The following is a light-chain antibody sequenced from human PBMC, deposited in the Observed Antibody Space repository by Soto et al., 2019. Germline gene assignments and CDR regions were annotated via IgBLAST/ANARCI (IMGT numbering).Light chain of an antibody. CDR2: GAS. CDR1: QNVSNN. V-gene: IGKV3-15*01. Sequence: IVMTQSPATLSVSPGERATLSCRASQNVSNNLAWYQQNPGQAPRLLIYGASTRATSIPARFSGSGSGTEFPLPISSLQSEDFALDYCQKYNNWPRTFGQGTKVDIK. CDR3: QKYNNWPRT. J-gene: IGKJ1*01.